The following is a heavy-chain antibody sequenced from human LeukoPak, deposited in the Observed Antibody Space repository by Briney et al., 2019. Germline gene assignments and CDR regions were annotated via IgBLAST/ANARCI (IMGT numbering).Heavy chain of an antibody. J-gene: IGHJ4*02. V-gene: IGHV3-30*02. CDR2: IRYDGSIK. CDR1: GFTFSSYV. D-gene: IGHD5-12*01. Sequence: GGSLRLSCAALGFTFSSYVMHWVRQAPGTGLEWVAFIRYDGSIKYYADSVKGRVTISRDNSKNTLYLQMNSLRGEDTAVYYCAKDLRQKVATIVALDYWGQGTLVTVSS. CDR3: AKDLRQKVATIVALDY.